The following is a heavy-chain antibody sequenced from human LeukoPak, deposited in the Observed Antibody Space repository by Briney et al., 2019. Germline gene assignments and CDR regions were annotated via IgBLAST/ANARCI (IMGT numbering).Heavy chain of an antibody. V-gene: IGHV6-1*01. J-gene: IGHJ4*02. CDR2: TYYRSKWYN. Sequence: SQTLSLTCALSGYSFSSKNAACNWIRQSPSRGLGWLVRTYYRSKWYNDYAVSVRGRITINADTSKNQFYLLLNSLTPEDTAVYYCARYSVLGVPDFWGQGTLVTVSS. CDR1: GYSFSSKNAA. D-gene: IGHD2-21*01. CDR3: ARYSVLGVPDF.